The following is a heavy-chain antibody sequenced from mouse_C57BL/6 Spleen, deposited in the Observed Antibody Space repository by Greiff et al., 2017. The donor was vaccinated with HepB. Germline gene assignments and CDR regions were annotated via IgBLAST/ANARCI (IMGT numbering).Heavy chain of an antibody. D-gene: IGHD2-1*01. CDR2: IYPGSGNT. CDR1: GYSFTSYY. CDR3: ARGDGKYDAMDY. J-gene: IGHJ4*01. V-gene: IGHV1-66*01. Sequence: QVQLKQSGPELVKPGASVKISCKASGYSFTSYYIHWVKQRPGQGLEWIGWIYPGSGNTKYNEKFKGKATLTADTSSSTAYMQLSSLTSEDSAVYYCARGDGKYDAMDYWGQGTSVTVSS.